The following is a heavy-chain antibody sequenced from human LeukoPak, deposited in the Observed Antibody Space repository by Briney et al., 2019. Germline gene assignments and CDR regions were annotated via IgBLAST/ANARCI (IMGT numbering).Heavy chain of an antibody. D-gene: IGHD3-9*01. CDR1: GVSISSTEW. CDR3: GKTDIWFNPIDY. CDR2: IHRDGRT. V-gene: IGHV4-4*02. Sequence: SGTLSLTCAVSGVSISSTEWWIWVRQSPGQGLEWIAEIHRDGRTRYSPSLTSRVSMSIDYSKNQFSLKVSSVTAADTAIYYCGKTDIWFNPIDYWGPGSLVIVSS. J-gene: IGHJ4*02.